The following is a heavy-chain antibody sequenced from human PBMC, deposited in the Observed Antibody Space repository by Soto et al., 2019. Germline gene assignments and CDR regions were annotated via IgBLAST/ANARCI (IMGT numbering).Heavy chain of an antibody. J-gene: IGHJ5*02. Sequence: EVQLVESGGGLVEPGGSLRLSCAASGFTFSAFDMHWVRQATGKGLEWVAAIGTLHDAYYPDSVKGRFTISRENAKNSLYPQMNSLGAGDPGWVFLARQASFRHGGGGWFDPWGQGTLVTVSS. CDR3: ARQASFRHGGGGWFDP. V-gene: IGHV3-13*01. CDR1: GFTFSAFD. CDR2: IGTLHDA. D-gene: IGHD3-16*01.